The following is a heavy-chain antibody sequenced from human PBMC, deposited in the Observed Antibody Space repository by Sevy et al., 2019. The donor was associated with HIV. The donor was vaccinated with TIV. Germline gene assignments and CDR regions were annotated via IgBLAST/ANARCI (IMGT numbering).Heavy chain of an antibody. D-gene: IGHD5-12*01. V-gene: IGHV4-30-4*02. CDR3: ASKRGYNRCPFDY. J-gene: IGHJ4*02. Sequence: SETLSLTCTVSGGSISNSDSYWSWIRQSPGKGLEWIGYIHYTGGTYYNPFLKSRVAMSVDTSEKQFSLKLSSMTEADTAVYYCASKRGYNRCPFDYWGQGSLVTVSS. CDR2: IHYTGGT. CDR1: GGSISNSDSY.